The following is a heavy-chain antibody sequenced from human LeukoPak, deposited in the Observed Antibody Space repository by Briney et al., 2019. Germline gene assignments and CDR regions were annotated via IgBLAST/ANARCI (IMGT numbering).Heavy chain of an antibody. CDR2: IYYSGIT. J-gene: IGHJ4*02. Sequence: PAETLSLTCTVSGGSISSYYWSWTRQPPGRGLEWIGYIYYSGITNYNPSLKSRVTLSAETSKNQFSMKLSAVTADDTAVYYCARLKDGYNYPDIDYWGQGTLVTVSS. CDR1: GGSISSYY. CDR3: ARLKDGYNYPDIDY. D-gene: IGHD5-24*01. V-gene: IGHV4-59*08.